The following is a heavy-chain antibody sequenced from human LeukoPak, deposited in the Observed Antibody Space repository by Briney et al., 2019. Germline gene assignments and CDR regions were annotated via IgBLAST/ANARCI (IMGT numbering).Heavy chain of an antibody. J-gene: IGHJ4*02. CDR1: GVSLTTGGNY. CDR2: IYYSGLT. D-gene: IGHD3-3*01. Sequence: SETLSLTCTVSGVSLTTGGNYWTWLRQLPERGLEWLGYIYYSGLTSYNPSLQSRLSISRDTSKNQFSLTLTSVTAADTAVYYCAKESGLSFDSWGQGGLVTVSS. V-gene: IGHV4-31*03. CDR3: AKESGLSFDS.